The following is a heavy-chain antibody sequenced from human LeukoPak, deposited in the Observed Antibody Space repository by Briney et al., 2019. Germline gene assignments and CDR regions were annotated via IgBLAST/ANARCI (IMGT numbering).Heavy chain of an antibody. V-gene: IGHV1-58*01. Sequence: GASVKVSCKASGFTFTSSAVQWVRQPRGQHLEWIGWIVVGSGNTNYAQKFQERVTITRDRSTSTAYMELSSLRSEDTAVYRCAVEVGTRDAFDIWGQGTMVTVSS. D-gene: IGHD1-26*01. CDR2: IVVGSGNT. CDR1: GFTFTSSA. J-gene: IGHJ3*02. CDR3: AVEVGTRDAFDI.